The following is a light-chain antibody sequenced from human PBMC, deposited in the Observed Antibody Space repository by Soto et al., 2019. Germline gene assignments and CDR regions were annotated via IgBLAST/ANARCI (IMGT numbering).Light chain of an antibody. CDR1: SSNVETNT. V-gene: IGLV1-44*01. J-gene: IGLJ2*01. CDR3: AAWDDSLNAVV. CDR2: TNN. Sequence: QSVLTQPPSASGTPGQTVTISCSGSSSNVETNTVNWYQHLPGAAPKLLIHTNNQRPSGVPDRFSGSRSGTSASLAISGLQSEDEAEYYCAAWDDSLNAVVFGGGTKVTGL.